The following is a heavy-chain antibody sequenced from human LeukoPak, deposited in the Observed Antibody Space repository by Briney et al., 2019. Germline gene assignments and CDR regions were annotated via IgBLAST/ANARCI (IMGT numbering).Heavy chain of an antibody. CDR2: IYPRDSDT. CDR3: ARNGGAAVSDLAH. Sequence: GESLKISCKGSGYNFPSYRIGWVRQMPGKGLEWMGIIYPRDSDTRYSPSFQGHVTISVDKSINTAFLQWSSLKASDSAMYYCARNGGAAVSDLAHWGQGTQVTVSS. CDR1: GYNFPSYR. D-gene: IGHD3-16*01. V-gene: IGHV5-51*01. J-gene: IGHJ4*02.